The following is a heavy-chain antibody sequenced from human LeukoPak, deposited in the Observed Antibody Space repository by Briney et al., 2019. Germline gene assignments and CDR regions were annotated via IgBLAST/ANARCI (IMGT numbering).Heavy chain of an antibody. Sequence: GGSLRLSWAASGFTFSSYAMSWVRQAPGKGPEWVSAISGSGGSTYYADSVKGRFTVSRDNSKNTLYLQMSSLRADDTAVYYCATPRGIVVVVAAPSFDFWGQGTLVTVSS. D-gene: IGHD2-15*01. J-gene: IGHJ4*02. V-gene: IGHV3-23*01. CDR2: ISGSGGST. CDR3: ATPRGIVVVVAAPSFDF. CDR1: GFTFSSYA.